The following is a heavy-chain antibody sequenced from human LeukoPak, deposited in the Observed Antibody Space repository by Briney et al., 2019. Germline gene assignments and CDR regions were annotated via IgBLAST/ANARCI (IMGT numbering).Heavy chain of an antibody. CDR1: GGSISSYY. CDR2: IYYSGST. D-gene: IGHD5-24*01. CDR3: ARQDGYNYYYYGMDV. J-gene: IGHJ6*02. V-gene: IGHV4-59*08. Sequence: PSETLSLTCTVSGGSISSYYWSWIRQPPGKGLEWIGYIYYSGSTYYNPSLKSRVTISVDTSKNQFSLKLSSVTAADTAVYYRARQDGYNYYYYGMDVWGQGTTVTVSS.